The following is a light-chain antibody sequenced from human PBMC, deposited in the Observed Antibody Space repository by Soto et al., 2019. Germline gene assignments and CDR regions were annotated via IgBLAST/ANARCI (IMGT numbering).Light chain of an antibody. J-gene: IGLJ3*02. CDR3: CSYVGTFTWV. CDR1: SSDVGGYNY. Sequence: QSALTQPRSVSDSPGQSVTISCTGTSSDVGGYNYVSWYQQHPGKAPKVMIYDVSKRPSGVPDRFSGSKSGNTASLTISGLQAEDEADYYCCSYVGTFTWVFGGGTKLTV. CDR2: DVS. V-gene: IGLV2-11*01.